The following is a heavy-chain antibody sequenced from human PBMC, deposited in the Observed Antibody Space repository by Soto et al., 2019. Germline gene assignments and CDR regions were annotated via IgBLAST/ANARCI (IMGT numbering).Heavy chain of an antibody. J-gene: IGHJ6*02. CDR2: MNPNSGNT. V-gene: IGHV1-8*01. CDR3: ARKAIVGPTGYYYYGMDV. D-gene: IGHD1-26*01. CDR1: GYTFTNYD. Sequence: WASVKVSCKASGYTFTNYDINWVRQATGQGLEWMGWMNPNSGNTGYVQKFQGRVTMTRDTSMSTAYMELSSLRSDDTAVYYCARKAIVGPTGYYYYGMDVWGQGTTVTVSS.